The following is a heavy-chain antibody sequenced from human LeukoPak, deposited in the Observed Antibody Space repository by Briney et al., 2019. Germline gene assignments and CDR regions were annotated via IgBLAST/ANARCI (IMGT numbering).Heavy chain of an antibody. J-gene: IGHJ4*02. CDR2: INHSGST. CDR3: ATVGRVLRFLQGSGGPRPDY. D-gene: IGHD3-3*01. V-gene: IGHV4-34*01. Sequence: PSETLSLTCAVYGGSFSGYYWSWIRQPPGKGLEWIGEINHSGSTNYNPSLKSRVTISVDTSKNQFSLKLSSVTAADTAVYYCATVGRVLRFLQGSGGPRPDYWGQGTLVTVSS. CDR1: GGSFSGYY.